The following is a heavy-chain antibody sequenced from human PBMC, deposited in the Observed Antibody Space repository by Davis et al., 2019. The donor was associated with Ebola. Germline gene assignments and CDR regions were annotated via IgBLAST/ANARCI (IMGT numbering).Heavy chain of an antibody. CDR2: ISGSGGST. J-gene: IGHJ4*02. CDR1: GFTFSSYA. V-gene: IGHV3-23*01. CDR3: AITGSTSYFDY. D-gene: IGHD1-7*01. Sequence: GESLKISCAASGFTFSSYAMSWVRQSPGKGLEWVSAISGSGGSTYYADSVKGRFTISRDISKNTLYLQMNSLRAEDTAIYYCAITGSTSYFDYWGQGTLVTVSS.